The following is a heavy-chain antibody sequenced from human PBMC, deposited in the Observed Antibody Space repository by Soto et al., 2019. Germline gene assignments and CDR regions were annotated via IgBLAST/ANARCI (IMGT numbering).Heavy chain of an antibody. CDR3: TRGRTGYDSSGYRKFD. CDR2: IRSKATSYAT. Sequence: STASALISRPCANLLFLHVFEKELESVGRIRSKATSYATAYAASVKGRFTISRDDSKNTAYLQMNSLKTEDTAVYYCTRGRTGYDSSGYRKFD. V-gene: IGHV3-73*01. D-gene: IGHD3-22*01. J-gene: IGHJ4*01. CDR1: ALISRPCA.